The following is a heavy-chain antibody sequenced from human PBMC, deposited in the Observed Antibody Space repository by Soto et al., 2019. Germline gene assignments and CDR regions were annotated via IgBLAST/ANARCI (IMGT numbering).Heavy chain of an antibody. V-gene: IGHV4-59*08. CDR1: GGSISSYY. Sequence: PSETLSLTCTVSGGSISSYYWSWIRQPPGKGLEWIGYIYYSGSTNYNPSLKSRVTISVDTSKNQFSLKLSSVTAADTAVYYCARDEHGWANFDSWGQGTLVTVSS. CDR2: IYYSGST. D-gene: IGHD6-19*01. CDR3: ARDEHGWANFDS. J-gene: IGHJ4*02.